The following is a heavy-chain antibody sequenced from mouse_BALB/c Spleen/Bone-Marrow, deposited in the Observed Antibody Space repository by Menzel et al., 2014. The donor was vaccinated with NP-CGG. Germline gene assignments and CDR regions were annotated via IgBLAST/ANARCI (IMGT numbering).Heavy chain of an antibody. J-gene: IGHJ4*01. CDR3: ARRGYYAMDY. CDR2: INPDSTTI. V-gene: IGHV4-1*02. CDR1: GFDFSRYW. Sequence: EVQLQQSGGGLVQPGGSLKLSCAASGFDFSRYWMSWVRQAPGKGLEWIGEINPDSTTIYYTPSLKDKFIISRDNAKNTLYLQMSKVRSEDTALYYCARRGYYAMDYWGQGTSVTVSS.